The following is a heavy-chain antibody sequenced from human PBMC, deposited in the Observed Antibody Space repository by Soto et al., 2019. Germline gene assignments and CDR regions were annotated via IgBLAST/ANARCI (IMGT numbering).Heavy chain of an antibody. D-gene: IGHD4-17*01. CDR3: ARGGSYGDFFDY. V-gene: IGHV4-59*01. Sequence: PSETLSLTCTVSGGSMSSNYWTWIRQSPGKGLEWIGYIYYTGSTKYNPSLQSRVTISLDTSKNQFSLRLTSVTSADTAVYYCARGGSYGDFFDYWGHGAQVTVSS. CDR1: GGSMSSNY. CDR2: IYYTGST. J-gene: IGHJ4*01.